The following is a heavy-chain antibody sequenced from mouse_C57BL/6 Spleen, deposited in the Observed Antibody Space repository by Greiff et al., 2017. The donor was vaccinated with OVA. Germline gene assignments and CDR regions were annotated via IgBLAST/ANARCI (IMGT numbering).Heavy chain of an antibody. Sequence: VQLQQSGPELVKPGASVKISCKASGYSFTGYYMNWVKQSPEKSLEWIGEINPSTGGTTYNQKFKAKATLTVDKSSSTAYMQLKSLTSEDSAVYYCARWLLRERYVDVWGTGTTVTVSS. J-gene: IGHJ1*03. CDR2: INPSTGGT. CDR3: ARWLLRERYVDV. V-gene: IGHV1-42*01. D-gene: IGHD2-3*01. CDR1: GYSFTGYY.